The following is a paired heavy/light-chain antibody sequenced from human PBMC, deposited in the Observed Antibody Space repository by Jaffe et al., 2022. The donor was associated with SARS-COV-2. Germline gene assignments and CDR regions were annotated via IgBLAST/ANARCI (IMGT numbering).Light chain of an antibody. Sequence: QSVLTQPPSASGTPGQRVTISCSGSSSNIENNYVYWYQQLPGTAPKLLIYRNNQRPSGVPDRFSGSKSGTSASLAISGLRSEDEADYYCAAWDDSLSALVFGGGTKLTVL. CDR1: SSNIENNY. CDR3: AAWDDSLSALV. J-gene: IGLJ2*01. CDR2: RNN. V-gene: IGLV1-47*01.
Heavy chain of an antibody. Sequence: QVQLQESGPGLVKPSETLSLTCIVSGGSISPYYWSWIRQPPGKGLEWIGYIYNTGSTNYNPSLKSRVTISVDTSKNQFSLKLTSVTAADTAVYYCARHPFRLDYYYYAMDVWGQGTTVTVSS. V-gene: IGHV4-59*08. J-gene: IGHJ6*02. CDR1: GGSISPYY. CDR3: ARHPFRLDYYYYAMDV. CDR2: IYNTGST.